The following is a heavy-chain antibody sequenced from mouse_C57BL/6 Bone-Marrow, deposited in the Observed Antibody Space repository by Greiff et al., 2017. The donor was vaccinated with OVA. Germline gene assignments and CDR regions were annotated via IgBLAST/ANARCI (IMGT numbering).Heavy chain of an antibody. CDR3: ARGTGTSAY. V-gene: IGHV5-17*01. Sequence: EVNLVESGGGLVKPGGSLKLSCAASGFTFSDYGMHWVRQAPEKGLEWVAYISSGSSTIYYADTVKGRFTISRDNAKNTLFLQMTSLRSEDTAMYYCARGTGTSAYWGQGTLVTVSA. CDR2: ISSGSSTI. CDR1: GFTFSDYG. J-gene: IGHJ3*01. D-gene: IGHD4-1*01.